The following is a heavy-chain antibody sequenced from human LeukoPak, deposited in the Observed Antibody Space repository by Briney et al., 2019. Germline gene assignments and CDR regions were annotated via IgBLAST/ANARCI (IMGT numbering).Heavy chain of an antibody. CDR3: ARGFRDSSGYSSAFDI. D-gene: IGHD3-22*01. V-gene: IGHV3-21*01. CDR1: GFTFSSYS. Sequence: PGGSLRLSCAASGFTFSSYSMNWVRQAPGKGLEWVSSISSSSSYIYYAGSVKGRFTISRDNAKNTLYLQMNSLRVEDTAVYYCARGFRDSSGYSSAFDIWGQGTLVTVSS. CDR2: ISSSSSYI. J-gene: IGHJ3*02.